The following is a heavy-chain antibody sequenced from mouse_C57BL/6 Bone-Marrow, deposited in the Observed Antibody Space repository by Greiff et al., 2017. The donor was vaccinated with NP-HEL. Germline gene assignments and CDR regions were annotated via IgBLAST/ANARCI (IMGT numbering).Heavy chain of an antibody. V-gene: IGHV1-72*01. Sequence: QVQLKQPGAELVKPGASVKLSCKASGYTFTSYWMHWVKQRPGRGLEWIGRIDPNSGGTKYNEKFKSKATLTVDKPSSTAYMQLSSLTSEDSAVYYCARRSPYGYFAYWGQGTLVTVSA. J-gene: IGHJ3*01. CDR2: IDPNSGGT. CDR3: ARRSPYGYFAY. CDR1: GYTFTSYW. D-gene: IGHD2-2*01.